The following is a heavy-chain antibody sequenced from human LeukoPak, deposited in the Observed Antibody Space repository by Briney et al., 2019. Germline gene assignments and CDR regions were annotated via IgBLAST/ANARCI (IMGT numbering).Heavy chain of an antibody. J-gene: IGHJ4*02. CDR3: ASGYYDILTGYDPVFDY. V-gene: IGHV3-7*01. CDR2: IKQDGSEK. Sequence: GGSLRLSCAASGFTFSSYWMSWVRQAPGKGLEWVANIKQDGSEKYHVDSVKGRFTISRDNAKNSLYLQMNSLRAEDTAVYYCASGYYDILTGYDPVFDYWGQGTLVTVSS. D-gene: IGHD3-9*01. CDR1: GFTFSSYW.